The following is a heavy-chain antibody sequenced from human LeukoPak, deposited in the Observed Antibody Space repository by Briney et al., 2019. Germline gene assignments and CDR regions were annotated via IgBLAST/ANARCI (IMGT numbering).Heavy chain of an antibody. CDR2: ITGSGDGT. CDR1: GFSFSTYA. CDR3: AKGELERQGYSYYGTDV. Sequence: PGGSLRLSCAASGFSFSTYAMSWVRQAPGQGPEWVSFITGSGDGTYYADSVKGRFTITRDNSKNTLYLQMNSLRAEDSAVYYCAKGELERQGYSYYGTDVWGQGTTVTVSS. D-gene: IGHD1-1*01. J-gene: IGHJ6*02. V-gene: IGHV3-23*01.